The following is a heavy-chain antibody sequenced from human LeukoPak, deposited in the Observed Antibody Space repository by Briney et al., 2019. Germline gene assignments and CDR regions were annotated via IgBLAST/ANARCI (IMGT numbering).Heavy chain of an antibody. Sequence: PGGSLRLSCAASGFTFSNAWMSWVRQAPGKGLEWVGRIKSKTDGGATDYAAPVQSRFTISRDDSKNTLSLQMNSLKTEDTAVYYCTTWPAAHLKFYYWGQGTLVTVSS. J-gene: IGHJ4*02. D-gene: IGHD2-2*01. CDR1: GFTFSNAW. CDR2: IKSKTDGGAT. CDR3: TTWPAAHLKFYY. V-gene: IGHV3-15*01.